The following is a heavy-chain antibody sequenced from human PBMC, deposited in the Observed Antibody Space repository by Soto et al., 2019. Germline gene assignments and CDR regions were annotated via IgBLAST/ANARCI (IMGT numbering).Heavy chain of an antibody. CDR2: FDPEDGET. J-gene: IGHJ3*02. V-gene: IGHV1-24*01. CDR1: GYTLTELS. D-gene: IGHD1-26*01. CDR3: ATNSGSDYAFDI. Sequence: ASVKVSCKVSGYTLTELSMHWVRQAPGKGLEWMGGFDPEDGETIYAQKFQGRVNMTEDTSTDTAYMELSSLRSEDTAVYSCATNSGSDYAFDIWGQGTMVTVSS.